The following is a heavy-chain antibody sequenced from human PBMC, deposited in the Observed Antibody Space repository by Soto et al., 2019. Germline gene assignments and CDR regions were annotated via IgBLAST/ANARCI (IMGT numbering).Heavy chain of an antibody. Sequence: GGSLRLSCAASGFTFSSYAMHWVRQAPGKGLEWVAVISYDGSNKYYADSVKGRFTISRDNSKNTLYLQMNSLRAEDTAVYYCARNRMVRGVIIKHYYYYGMDVWGQGTTVTVSS. CDR3: ARNRMVRGVIIKHYYYYGMDV. CDR1: GFTFSSYA. D-gene: IGHD3-10*01. CDR2: ISYDGSNK. V-gene: IGHV3-30-3*01. J-gene: IGHJ6*02.